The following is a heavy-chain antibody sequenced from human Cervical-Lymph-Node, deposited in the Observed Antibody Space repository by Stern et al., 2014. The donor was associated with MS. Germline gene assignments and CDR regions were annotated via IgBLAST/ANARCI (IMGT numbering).Heavy chain of an antibody. CDR3: ARGTGDNWFDP. V-gene: IGHV1-69*19. CDR1: GG. CDR2: IIPFVHTS. J-gene: IGHJ5*02. Sequence: QVQLVQSGAVVKTPGSSVKVSCKASGGISWVRQAPGQGLEWMGVIIPFVHTSHYAQKFHGRVTVPADPSANTTYLELTSLTSDDTAIYYCARGTGDNWFDPWGQGTLVTVSS. D-gene: IGHD3-10*01.